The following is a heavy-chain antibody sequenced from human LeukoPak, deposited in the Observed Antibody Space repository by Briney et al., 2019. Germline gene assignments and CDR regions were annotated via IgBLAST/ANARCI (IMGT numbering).Heavy chain of an antibody. J-gene: IGHJ4*02. CDR1: GYSFTNYW. D-gene: IGHD6-6*01. CDR3: ARREVGSSASHFDY. CDR2: IYPGDSDT. Sequence: GESLKISCKVSGYSFTNYWIAWVRQMPGKGLELMGIIYPGDSDTRYSLSFEGQVTISVDKSISTAYLQWSSLKASDTAVYFCARREVGSSASHFDYWGQGTLVTVSS. V-gene: IGHV5-51*01.